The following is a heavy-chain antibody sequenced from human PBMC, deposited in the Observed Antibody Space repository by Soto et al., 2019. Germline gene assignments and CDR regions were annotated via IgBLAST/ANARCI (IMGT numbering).Heavy chain of an antibody. D-gene: IGHD6-19*01. Sequence: PSETLSLTCTVSGGSISLYYWSWIRQPPGKGLEWIGYIYYSGSTNYNPSLKSRVTISVDTSKNQFSLKLSSVTAADTAVYYCARHFLDSSGWADAFDIWGQGTMVTVSS. V-gene: IGHV4-59*08. J-gene: IGHJ3*02. CDR1: GGSISLYY. CDR2: IYYSGST. CDR3: ARHFLDSSGWADAFDI.